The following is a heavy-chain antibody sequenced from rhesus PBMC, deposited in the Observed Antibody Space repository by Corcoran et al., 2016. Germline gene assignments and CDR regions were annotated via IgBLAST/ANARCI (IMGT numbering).Heavy chain of an antibody. CDR2: IGGSSGST. CDR3: ARVSCSGGVCYPYYFDY. Sequence: QVQLQESGPGLVKPSETLSLTCAVSGYSISSGYGWSWIRQPPGKGLEWIGYIGGSSGSTNYNPSITRRVTISKDTSKNQLVLKRISGTAADTAVYYCARVSCSGGVCYPYYFDYWGQGVLVTVSS. CDR1: GYSISSGYG. V-gene: IGHV4-127*01. D-gene: IGHD2-39*02. J-gene: IGHJ4*01.